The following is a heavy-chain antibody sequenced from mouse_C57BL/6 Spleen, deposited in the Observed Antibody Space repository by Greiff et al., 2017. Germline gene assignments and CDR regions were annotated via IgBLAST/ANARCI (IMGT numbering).Heavy chain of an antibody. CDR3: ARRMADVGWDY. D-gene: IGHD1-1*02. J-gene: IGHJ2*01. V-gene: IGHV5-6*02. Sequence: EVKVVESGGDLVKPGGSLKLPCAASGFTFSSYGMSWVRQTPDKRLEWVATISSGGSYTYYPDSVKGRFTISRDNAKNTLYLQMSSLKSEDTAMYYCARRMADVGWDYWGQGTTLTVSS. CDR1: GFTFSSYG. CDR2: ISSGGSYT.